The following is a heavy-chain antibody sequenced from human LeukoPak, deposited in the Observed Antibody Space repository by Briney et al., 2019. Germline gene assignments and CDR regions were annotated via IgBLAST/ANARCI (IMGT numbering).Heavy chain of an antibody. CDR1: GGSISSYY. Sequence: SETLSLTCTVSGGSISSYYWSWIRQPPGKGLEWIGYFYYSGSTNYDPSLKSRVTISVDTSKNQFSLNLSSVTAADTAVYYCARGAFLEWLPWGYWGQGTLVTVSS. J-gene: IGHJ4*02. D-gene: IGHD3-3*02. CDR3: ARGAFLEWLPWGY. CDR2: FYYSGST. V-gene: IGHV4-59*01.